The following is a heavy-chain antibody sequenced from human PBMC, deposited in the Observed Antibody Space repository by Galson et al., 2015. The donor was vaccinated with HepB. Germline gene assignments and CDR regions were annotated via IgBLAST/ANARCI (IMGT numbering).Heavy chain of an antibody. V-gene: IGHV5-10-1*01. J-gene: IGHJ4*02. CDR2: IDPSDSYT. CDR3: ARQWSGSYDY. Sequence: QSGAEVKKPGESLRISCKGSGYNFTSYWISWVRQMPGKGLEWMGRIDPSDSYTTYSPSFQGHITISADKSISTAYLQWNSLKASDTAMYYCARQWSGSYDYWGQGTLVTVSS. CDR1: GYNFTSYW. D-gene: IGHD1-26*01.